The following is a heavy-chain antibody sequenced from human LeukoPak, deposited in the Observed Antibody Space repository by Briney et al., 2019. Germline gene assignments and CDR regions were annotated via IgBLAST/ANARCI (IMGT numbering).Heavy chain of an antibody. CDR2: ISGSGGST. D-gene: IGHD5-18*01. CDR3: ARSLYSYGYELPFDY. CDR1: GFTFSSYA. Sequence: PGGSLRLSCAASGFTFSSYAMSWVRQAPGKGLEWVSAISGSGGSTYYADSVKGRFTISRDNSKNTLYLQMNSLRAEDTAVYYCARSLYSYGYELPFDYWGQGTLVTVSS. V-gene: IGHV3-23*01. J-gene: IGHJ4*02.